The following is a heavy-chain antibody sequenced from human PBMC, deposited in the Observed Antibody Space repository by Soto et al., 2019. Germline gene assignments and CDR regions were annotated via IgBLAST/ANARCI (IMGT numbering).Heavy chain of an antibody. CDR3: ARGIAALRHYYFDY. Sequence: SETLSLTCTVSGGSISSGGYSWSWIRQHPGKGLEWIGYIYYSGSTYYNPSLKSRVTISVDTSKNQFSLKLSSVTAADTAVYYCARGIAALRHYYFDYWGQGTLVTVSS. CDR1: GGSISSGGYS. CDR2: IYYSGST. V-gene: IGHV4-31*03. J-gene: IGHJ4*02. D-gene: IGHD6-6*01.